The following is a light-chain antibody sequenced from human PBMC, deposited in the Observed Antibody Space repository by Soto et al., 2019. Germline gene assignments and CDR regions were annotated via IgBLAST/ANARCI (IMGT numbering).Light chain of an antibody. J-gene: IGKJ2*01. CDR1: QSVTSNF. CDR3: QQYGNSPQA. Sequence: ETVLTQSPGTLSLSPGERATLSCRASQSVTSNFLAWYQQKPGQAPRLLIYGASSRATGIPDRFSGSGSGTDFTLTISRLEPDDFAVYFCQQYGNSPQAFGQGTKLEIK. CDR2: GAS. V-gene: IGKV3-20*01.